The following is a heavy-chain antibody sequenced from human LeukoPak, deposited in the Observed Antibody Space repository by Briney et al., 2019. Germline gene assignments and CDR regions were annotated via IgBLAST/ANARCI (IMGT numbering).Heavy chain of an antibody. J-gene: IGHJ4*02. CDR1: GGTFSSYA. CDR2: IIPIFGTA. Sequence: SVKVSCKASGGTFSSYAISWVGQAPGQGLEWMGGIIPIFGTANYAQKFQGRVTITTDESTSTAYMELSSLRSEDTAVYYCARDAFGSGSYYNVYYFDYWGQGTLVTVSS. V-gene: IGHV1-69*05. D-gene: IGHD3-10*01. CDR3: ARDAFGSGSYYNVYYFDY.